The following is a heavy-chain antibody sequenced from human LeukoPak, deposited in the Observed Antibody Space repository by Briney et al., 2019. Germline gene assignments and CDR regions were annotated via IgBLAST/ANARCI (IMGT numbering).Heavy chain of an antibody. D-gene: IGHD2-8*01. CDR1: GFTFSSCA. V-gene: IGHV3-23*01. J-gene: IGHJ4*02. Sequence: PGGSLRLSCAASGFTFSSCAMSWVRQAPGKGLEWVSTISGTGGSTFYADSVKGWFTISRDNSKNTLYLQMNLRAEDTAVYYCAKGSQMYGFLFDYWGQGTLVTVSS. CDR2: ISGTGGST. CDR3: AKGSQMYGFLFDY.